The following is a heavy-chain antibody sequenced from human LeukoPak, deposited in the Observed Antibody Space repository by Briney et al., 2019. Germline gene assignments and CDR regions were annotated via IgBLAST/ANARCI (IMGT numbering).Heavy chain of an antibody. J-gene: IGHJ6*03. V-gene: IGHV1-8*01. CDR1: GYTFTSYD. Sequence: ASVKVSCKASGYTFTSYDINWVRQATGQGLEWMGWMNPNSGNTGYAQKFQGRVTMTRNTSISTAYMELSSLRSEDTAVYYCARDRYYYDSSGYYFQSNYYYHMDVWGKGTTVTVSS. D-gene: IGHD3-22*01. CDR3: ARDRYYYDSSGYYFQSNYYYHMDV. CDR2: MNPNSGNT.